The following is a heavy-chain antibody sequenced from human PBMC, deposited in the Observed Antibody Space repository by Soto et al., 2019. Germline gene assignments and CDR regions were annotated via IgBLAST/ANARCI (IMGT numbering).Heavy chain of an antibody. J-gene: IGHJ4*02. CDR3: AKENLLLIASSSWPPGFDY. V-gene: IGHV3-9*01. CDR1: GFTFDDYA. D-gene: IGHD6-13*01. Sequence: GGSLRLSCAASGFTFDDYAMHWVRQAPGKGLEWVSGISWNSGSIGYADSVKGRFTISRDNAKNSLYLQMNSLRAEDTALYYCAKENLLLIASSSWPPGFDYWGQGTLVTVSS. CDR2: ISWNSGSI.